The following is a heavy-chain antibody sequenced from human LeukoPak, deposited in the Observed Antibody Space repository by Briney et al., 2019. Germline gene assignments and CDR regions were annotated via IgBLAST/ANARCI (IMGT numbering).Heavy chain of an antibody. J-gene: IGHJ1*01. Sequence: GSLRLSCAASGFTVSSNYMSWVRQAPGKGLEWVSVIYSGGSTYYADSVKGRFTISRDNSKNTLYLQMNSLRAEDTAVYYCAKPNNSGSYYSYFQHWGQGTLVTVSS. CDR2: IYSGGST. D-gene: IGHD1-26*01. CDR3: AKPNNSGSYYSYFQH. V-gene: IGHV3-53*01. CDR1: GFTVSSNY.